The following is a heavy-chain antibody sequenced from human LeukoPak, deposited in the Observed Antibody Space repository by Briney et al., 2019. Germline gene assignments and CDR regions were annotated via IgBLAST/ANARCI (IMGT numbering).Heavy chain of an antibody. Sequence: SETLSLTCAVYGGSFSGYYWSWIRQPAGKGLEWIGRIYTSGSTNYNPSLKSRVTMSVDTSKNQFSLKLSSVTAADTAVYYCARGPRYDFWSGPLDYGMDVWGQGTTVTVSS. CDR1: GGSFSGYY. CDR3: ARGPRYDFWSGPLDYGMDV. V-gene: IGHV4-59*10. D-gene: IGHD3-3*01. CDR2: IYTSGST. J-gene: IGHJ6*02.